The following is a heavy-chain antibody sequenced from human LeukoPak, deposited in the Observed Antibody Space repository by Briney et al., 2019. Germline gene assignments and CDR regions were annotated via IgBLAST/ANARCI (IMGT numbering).Heavy chain of an antibody. V-gene: IGHV1-2*06. CDR1: RYTFTGYY. CDR2: INPNSGGT. J-gene: IGHJ4*02. Sequence: GASVKVSCKASRYTFTGYYMHWVRQAPGQGLEWMGRINPNSGGTNYAQKFQGRVTMTRDTSISTAYMELSRLRSDDTAVYYCAITVVAASYYFDYWGQGTLVTVSS. CDR3: AITVVAASYYFDY. D-gene: IGHD2-15*01.